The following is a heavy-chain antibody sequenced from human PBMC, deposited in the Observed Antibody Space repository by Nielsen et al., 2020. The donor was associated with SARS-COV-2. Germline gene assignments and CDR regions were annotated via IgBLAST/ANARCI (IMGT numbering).Heavy chain of an antibody. Sequence: ASVKVSCKASGYTFTSFGISWVRQAPGQGLEWMGWISAKKGNTNYAQKFQGRVTMTGDTSTSTVYVEVRSLRSDDTAVYYCARDKDYTFDYWGQGTLVTVPS. CDR3: ARDKDYTFDY. J-gene: IGHJ4*02. CDR2: ISAKKGNT. V-gene: IGHV1-18*01. CDR1: GYTFTSFG. D-gene: IGHD4-11*01.